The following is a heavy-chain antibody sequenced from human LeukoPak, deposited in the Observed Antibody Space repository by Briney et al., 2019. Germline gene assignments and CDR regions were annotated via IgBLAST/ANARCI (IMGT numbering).Heavy chain of an antibody. Sequence: SETLSLTCAVYGGSFSGYYWSWIRQPPGKGLEWIGEINHSGSTNYNPSLKSRVTISVDTSKNQFSLKLSSVTAADTAVYYCARHSWYYYGSGSYSSKIWDYWGQGTLVTVSS. D-gene: IGHD3-10*01. CDR2: INHSGST. CDR1: GGSFSGYY. J-gene: IGHJ4*02. CDR3: ARHSWYYYGSGSYSSKIWDY. V-gene: IGHV4-34*01.